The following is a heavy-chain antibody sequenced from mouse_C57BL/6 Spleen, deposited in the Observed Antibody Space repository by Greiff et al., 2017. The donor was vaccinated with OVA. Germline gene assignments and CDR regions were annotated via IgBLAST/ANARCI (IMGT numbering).Heavy chain of an antibody. Sequence: EVQLQESGPELVKPGASVKISCKASGYSFTDYNMNWVKQSNGKSLEWIGVINPNYGTTSYNQKFKGKASLTVDQSSSTAYMQLNSLTSEDSAVYYCARSIYYGNYGWYFDVWGTGTTVTVSS. CDR1: GYSFTDYN. CDR3: ARSIYYGNYGWYFDV. V-gene: IGHV1-39*01. D-gene: IGHD2-1*01. J-gene: IGHJ1*03. CDR2: INPNYGTT.